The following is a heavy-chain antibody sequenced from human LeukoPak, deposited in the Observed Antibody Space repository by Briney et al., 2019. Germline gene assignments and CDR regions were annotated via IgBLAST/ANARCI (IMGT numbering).Heavy chain of an antibody. V-gene: IGHV1-69*13. J-gene: IGHJ6*03. Sequence: GASVKVSCKASGGTFSSYAISWVRQAPGQGLEWMGGIIPIFGTANYAQKFQGRVTITADESTSTAYMELSSLRSEDTAVYYCAGRYCSSTSCSGGYYYYYMDVWGKGTTVTVSS. D-gene: IGHD2-2*01. CDR2: IIPIFGTA. CDR3: AGRYCSSTSCSGGYYYYYMDV. CDR1: GGTFSSYA.